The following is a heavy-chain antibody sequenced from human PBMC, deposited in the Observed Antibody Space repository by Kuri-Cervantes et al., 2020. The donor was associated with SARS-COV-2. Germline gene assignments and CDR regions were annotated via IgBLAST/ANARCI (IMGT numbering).Heavy chain of an antibody. CDR3: ARGGRIAVAGILLPLYYYGMDV. CDR2: INHSGST. D-gene: IGHD6-19*01. J-gene: IGHJ6*02. CDR1: GGSISSSSYY. Sequence: SETLSLTCTVSGGSISSSSYYWSWIRQPPGKGLEWIGEINHSGSTNYNPSLKSRVTISVDTSKNQFSLKLSSVTAADTAVYYCARGGRIAVAGILLPLYYYGMDVWGQGTTVTVS. V-gene: IGHV4-39*07.